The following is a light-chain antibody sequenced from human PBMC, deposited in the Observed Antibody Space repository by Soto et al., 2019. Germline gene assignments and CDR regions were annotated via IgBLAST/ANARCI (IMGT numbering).Light chain of an antibody. J-gene: IGKJ2*01. CDR2: STY. CDR3: QQYGSSSYT. V-gene: IGKV1-17*01. CDR1: QDIGND. Sequence: DIQMTQSPSSLSASVGDRVTITCRASQDIGNDLGWYQQKPGKAPKRLIYSTYSLQTGVPSRFSGSGSGTDFSLTISRLEPEDFAVYYCQQYGSSSYTFGQGTRLEIK.